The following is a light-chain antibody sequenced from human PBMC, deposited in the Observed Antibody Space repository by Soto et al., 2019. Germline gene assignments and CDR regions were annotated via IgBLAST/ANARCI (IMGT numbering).Light chain of an antibody. CDR3: QQYDNWPPLT. CDR1: QSVNSN. CDR2: GAS. V-gene: IGKV3-15*01. J-gene: IGKJ4*01. Sequence: KVMTQAPATLSLSPGERATLSCRASQSVNSNLAWYQQKPGQAPRLLIYGASTRATGVPARFSGSGSGTEFTLTISSLQSEDFAVYYCQQYDNWPPLTFGGGTKVDIK.